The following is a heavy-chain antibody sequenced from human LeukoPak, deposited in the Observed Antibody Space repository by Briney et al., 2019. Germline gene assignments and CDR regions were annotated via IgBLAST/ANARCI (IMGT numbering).Heavy chain of an antibody. CDR3: ARGSLYHDFWSGPDY. D-gene: IGHD3-3*01. J-gene: IGHJ4*02. V-gene: IGHV3-21*01. CDR2: ISSSSSYI. Sequence: GGSLRLSCAASGFTFNTYSVNWVRQAPGEGLEWVSSISSSSSYIYYADSVRGRFTISRDNAKNSLYLQMNSLRAEDTAVYYCARGSLYHDFWSGPDYWGQGTLVTVSS. CDR1: GFTFNTYS.